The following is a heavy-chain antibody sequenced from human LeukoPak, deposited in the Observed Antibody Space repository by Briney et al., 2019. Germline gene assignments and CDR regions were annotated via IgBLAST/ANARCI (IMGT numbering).Heavy chain of an antibody. V-gene: IGHV4-34*01. Sequence: SETLSLTCAVYGGSFSGYYWSWIRQPPGKGLEWIGEINHSGSTNYNPSLKSRVTISVDTSKNQFSLKLSSVTAADTAVYYCARAPLCDSSGYYYGNYYYYMDVWGKGTTVTVSS. J-gene: IGHJ6*03. CDR2: INHSGST. CDR1: GGSFSGYY. D-gene: IGHD3-22*01. CDR3: ARAPLCDSSGYYYGNYYYYMDV.